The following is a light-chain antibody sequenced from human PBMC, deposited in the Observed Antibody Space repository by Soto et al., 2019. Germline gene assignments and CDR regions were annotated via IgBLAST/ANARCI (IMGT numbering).Light chain of an antibody. CDR2: AAS. CDR3: QQLDSYPLT. J-gene: IGKJ4*01. Sequence: IQLTQSPSSLSASVGDRVTITCRASQGISSYLAWYQLKPGKAPKLLIYAASSLQIGVPSRFSGSGSGTDFTLTISSLQPEDFASYYCQQLDSYPLTFGGGTQVEIK. CDR1: QGISSY. V-gene: IGKV1-9*01.